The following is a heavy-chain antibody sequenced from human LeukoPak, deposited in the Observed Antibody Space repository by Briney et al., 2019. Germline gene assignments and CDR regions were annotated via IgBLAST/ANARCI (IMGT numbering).Heavy chain of an antibody. CDR2: INHRGST. J-gene: IGHJ6*02. V-gene: IGHV4-34*01. CDR1: GGSFSGYY. CDR3: ARVVRWGSSGSPYYYYGMDV. Sequence: PSEALSLTCVVYGGSFSGYYWSWIRPPPGKGLEWIGEINHRGSTNYNPSLKSGVTISVDKSKNQFSLKLSSVTAADTAGYYSARVVRWGSSGSPYYYYGMDVWGQGTTVTVSS. D-gene: IGHD1-26*01.